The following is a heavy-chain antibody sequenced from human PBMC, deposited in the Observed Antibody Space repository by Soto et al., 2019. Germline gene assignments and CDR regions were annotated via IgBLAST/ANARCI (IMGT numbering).Heavy chain of an antibody. Sequence: PSETLSLTCTGSGGSISSYYWSWIRQPPGKGLEWIGYMYNTGSTIYNPSLKSRVTISVDTSKNQFSLKLNSVTAADTAVYYCARDLWGYCGADCYPLDVWGQGTTVTVS. D-gene: IGHD2-21*02. CDR2: MYNTGST. V-gene: IGHV4-59*01. J-gene: IGHJ6*02. CDR3: ARDLWGYCGADCYPLDV. CDR1: GGSISSYY.